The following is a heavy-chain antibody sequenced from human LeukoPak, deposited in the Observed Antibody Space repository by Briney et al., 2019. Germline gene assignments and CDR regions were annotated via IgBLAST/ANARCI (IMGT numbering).Heavy chain of an antibody. CDR3: ASFEDYYGSGSFKRELDY. V-gene: IGHV1-18*01. J-gene: IGHJ4*02. D-gene: IGHD3-10*01. Sequence: GASVKVSCKASGYTFTSYGISWVRQAPGQGLEWMGWISAYNGNTDYAQKFQGRVTITADESTSTAYMELSSLRSEDTAVYYCASFEDYYGSGSFKRELDYWGQGTLVTVSS. CDR2: ISAYNGNT. CDR1: GYTFTSYG.